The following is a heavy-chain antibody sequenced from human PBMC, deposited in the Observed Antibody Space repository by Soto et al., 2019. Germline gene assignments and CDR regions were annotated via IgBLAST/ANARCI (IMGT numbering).Heavy chain of an antibody. CDR1: GGSISSSSYY. V-gene: IGHV4-39*01. D-gene: IGHD6-13*01. CDR2: IYYSGST. J-gene: IGHJ3*02. Sequence: SETLSLTCTVSGGSISSSSYYWGWIRQPPGKGLEWIGSIYYSGSTYYNPSLKSRVTISVDTSKNQFSLKRSSVTAADTAVYYCARRGSSWYVAFDIWGQGTMVTVSS. CDR3: ARRGSSWYVAFDI.